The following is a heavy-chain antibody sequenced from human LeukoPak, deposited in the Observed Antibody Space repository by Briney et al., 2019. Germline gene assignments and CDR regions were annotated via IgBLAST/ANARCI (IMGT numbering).Heavy chain of an antibody. Sequence: PGGSLRLSCAASGFTFSSYSMNWVRQAPGKGLEWVSSISSSSYIYYAGSVKGRFTISRDNAKNSLYLQMNSLRAEDTAVYYCARYHPNIPFDYWGQGTLVTVSS. D-gene: IGHD2/OR15-2a*01. CDR2: ISSSSYI. V-gene: IGHV3-21*01. J-gene: IGHJ4*02. CDR1: GFTFSSYS. CDR3: ARYHPNIPFDY.